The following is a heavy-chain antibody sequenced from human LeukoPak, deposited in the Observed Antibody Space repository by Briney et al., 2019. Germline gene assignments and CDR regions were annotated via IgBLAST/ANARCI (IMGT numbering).Heavy chain of an antibody. CDR1: GGSVSSGSYY. V-gene: IGHV4-61*01. D-gene: IGHD2-2*01. CDR2: IYYSGST. J-gene: IGHJ3*02. Sequence: SETLSLTCTVSGGSVSSGSYYWSWIRQPPGKGLEWIGYIYYSGSTNYNPSLKSRVTISVDTSKNQFSLKLSSVTAADTAVYYCARSDDCSSTSCYFLDAFDIWGQGTMVTVSS. CDR3: ARSDDCSSTSCYFLDAFDI.